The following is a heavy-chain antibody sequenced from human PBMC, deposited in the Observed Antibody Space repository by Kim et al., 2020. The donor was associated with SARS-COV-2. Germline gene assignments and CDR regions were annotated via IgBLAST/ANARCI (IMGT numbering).Heavy chain of an antibody. CDR2: K. J-gene: IGHJ4*02. Sequence: KYSADAVKGRFTISRDKSKSTLYLQMIRLRAEDTAVYYCARGNSGYAVDDWGQGTLVTVS. D-gene: IGHD5-12*01. CDR3: ARGNSGYAVDD. V-gene: IGHV3-30*01.